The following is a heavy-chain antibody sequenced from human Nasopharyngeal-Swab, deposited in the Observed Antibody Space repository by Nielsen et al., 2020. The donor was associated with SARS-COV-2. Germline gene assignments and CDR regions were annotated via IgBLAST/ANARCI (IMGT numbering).Heavy chain of an antibody. J-gene: IGHJ4*02. CDR3: ARGFDY. CDR2: ISYSGST. Sequence: GSLRLSCTVSGGSISSYYWSWIRQPPGKGLEWIEYISYSGSTNYNPSLKSRVTISVDTSKNQFSLKLSSVTAADTAVYYCARGFDYWGQGTLVTVSS. CDR1: GGSISSYY. V-gene: IGHV4-59*01.